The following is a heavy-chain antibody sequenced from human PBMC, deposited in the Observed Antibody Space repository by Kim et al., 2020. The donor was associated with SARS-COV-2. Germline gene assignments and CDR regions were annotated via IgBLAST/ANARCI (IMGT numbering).Heavy chain of an antibody. CDR3: AKDQFGDSGDLDAFDI. V-gene: IGHV3-23*01. D-gene: IGHD3-10*01. Sequence: GGSLRLSCAASGFTFSSYAMSWVRQAPGKGLEWVSAISGSGGSTYYADSVKGRFTISRDNSKNTLYLQMNSLRAEDTAVYYCAKDQFGDSGDLDAFDIWGQGTMVTVSS. J-gene: IGHJ3*02. CDR2: ISGSGGST. CDR1: GFTFSSYA.